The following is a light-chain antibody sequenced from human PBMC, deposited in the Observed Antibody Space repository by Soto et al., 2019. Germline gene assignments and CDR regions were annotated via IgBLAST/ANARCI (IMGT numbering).Light chain of an antibody. J-gene: IGLJ2*01. CDR3: ATWDRSLSVGV. V-gene: IGLV1-51*01. Sequence: QSVLTQPPSVSAAPGQTVTISCSGSSSNIGNNDVFWYQQLPGTAPKLLIYDNDKRPSGIPDRFSGSKSGTSATLGITGLQTGDEADYYCATWDRSLSVGVFGGGTKLTVL. CDR1: SSNIGNND. CDR2: DND.